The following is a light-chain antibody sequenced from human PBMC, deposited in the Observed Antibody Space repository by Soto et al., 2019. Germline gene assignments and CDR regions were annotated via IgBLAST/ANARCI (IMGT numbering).Light chain of an antibody. J-gene: IGKJ5*01. CDR3: QQYGSSPIT. CDR2: GAS. Sequence: ETVMTQSPATLSVSPGEGATLSCRAGQSVGSSLAWYQHKPGQAPRLLIYGASSRATGIPDRFSGRGSGTDFTLTISRLEPEDFAVYYCQQYGSSPITFGQGTRLEI. V-gene: IGKV3-20*01. CDR1: QSVGSS.